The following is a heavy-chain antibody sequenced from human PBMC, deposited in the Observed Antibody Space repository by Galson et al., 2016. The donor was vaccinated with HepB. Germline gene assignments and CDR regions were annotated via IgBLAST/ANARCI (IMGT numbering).Heavy chain of an antibody. CDR2: ISGSGGSP. D-gene: IGHD3-3*01. CDR1: GFTFSNYA. Sequence: SLRLSCAASGFTFSNYAMSWVRQAPGKGLEWVSAISGSGGSPYYADSVKGRFTISRDNPKNTLYLQMNSLRVEDTALYYCAKDTRSGFDSRWFDPWGQGTLVTVSS. J-gene: IGHJ5*02. CDR3: AKDTRSGFDSRWFDP. V-gene: IGHV3-23*01.